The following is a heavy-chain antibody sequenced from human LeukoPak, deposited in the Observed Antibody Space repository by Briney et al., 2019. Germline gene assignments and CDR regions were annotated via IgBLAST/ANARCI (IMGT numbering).Heavy chain of an antibody. D-gene: IGHD3-10*01. Sequence: ASVKVSCKASGYTFTSYGISWVRQAPGQGPEWMGWISAYNGNTNYAQKLQGRVTMTTDTSTSTAYMELRSLRSDDTAVYYCARTQLLWFGELSNWFDPWGQGTLVTVSS. J-gene: IGHJ5*02. V-gene: IGHV1-18*01. CDR3: ARTQLLWFGELSNWFDP. CDR2: ISAYNGNT. CDR1: GYTFTSYG.